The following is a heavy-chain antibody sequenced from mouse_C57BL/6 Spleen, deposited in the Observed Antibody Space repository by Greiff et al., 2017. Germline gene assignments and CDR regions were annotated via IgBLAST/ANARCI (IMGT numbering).Heavy chain of an antibody. CDR1: GYTFTSYW. J-gene: IGHJ4*01. V-gene: IGHV1-50*01. CDR2: IDPSDSYT. Sequence: QVHVKQSGAELVKPGASVKLSCKASGYTFTSYWMQWVKQRPGQGLEWIGEIDPSDSYTNYNQKFKGKATLTVDTSSSTAYMQLSSLTSEDAAVYYCARSKDYDAMDYWGQGTSVTVSS. CDR3: ARSKDYDAMDY.